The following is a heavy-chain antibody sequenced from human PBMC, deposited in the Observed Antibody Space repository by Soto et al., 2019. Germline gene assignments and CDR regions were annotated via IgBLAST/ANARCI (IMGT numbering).Heavy chain of an antibody. CDR2: ISYDGSNK. J-gene: IGHJ4*02. CDR3: ASERITIFGVVINDY. V-gene: IGHV3-30-3*01. D-gene: IGHD3-3*01. Sequence: GGSLRLSCAASGFTFSSYAMHWVRQAPGKGLEWVAVISYDGSNKYYADSVKGRFTISRDNSKNTLYLQMNSLRAEDTAVYYCASERITIFGVVINDYWGQGTLVTVSS. CDR1: GFTFSSYA.